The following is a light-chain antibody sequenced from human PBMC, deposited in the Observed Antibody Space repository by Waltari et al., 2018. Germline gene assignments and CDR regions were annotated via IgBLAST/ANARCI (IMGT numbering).Light chain of an antibody. Sequence: QSALTQPASVSGSPGQSIPISFPGTIIYVGVYNYVPWYQQHPGKVPKLLIFDVSNRPSGVSNRFYGSKSGNTASLTISGLQAEDESDYYCCSFTSRSTWVFGGGTKLTVL. CDR1: IIYVGVYNY. CDR3: CSFTSRSTWV. CDR2: DVS. J-gene: IGLJ3*02. V-gene: IGLV2-14*01.